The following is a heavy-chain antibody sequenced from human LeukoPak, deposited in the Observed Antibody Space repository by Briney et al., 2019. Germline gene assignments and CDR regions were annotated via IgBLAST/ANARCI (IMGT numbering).Heavy chain of an antibody. J-gene: IGHJ4*02. CDR3: ARVGYSSSWYLCY. CDR2: INPSGGST. CDR1: GYTFTTCG. V-gene: IGHV1-46*01. Sequence: ASVKVSCKASGYTFTTCGLSWVRQAPGQGLEWMGIINPSGGSTSYAQKFQGRVTMTRDMSTSTVYMELSSLRSEDTAVYYCARVGYSSSWYLCYWGQGTLVTVSS. D-gene: IGHD6-13*01.